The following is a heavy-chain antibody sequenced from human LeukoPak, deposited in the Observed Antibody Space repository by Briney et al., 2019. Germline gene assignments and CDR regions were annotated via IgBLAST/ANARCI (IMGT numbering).Heavy chain of an antibody. V-gene: IGHV3-48*04. Sequence: GGSLRLSCAASGFTFSTYSMNWVRQAPGKGLEWVSYISSSSSTIYYADSVKGRFTISRDNAKNSLYLQMNSLRAEDTAVYYCAREYSSSWYRPRFFDYWGQGTLVTVSS. CDR1: GFTFSTYS. CDR2: ISSSSSTI. D-gene: IGHD6-13*01. CDR3: AREYSSSWYRPRFFDY. J-gene: IGHJ4*02.